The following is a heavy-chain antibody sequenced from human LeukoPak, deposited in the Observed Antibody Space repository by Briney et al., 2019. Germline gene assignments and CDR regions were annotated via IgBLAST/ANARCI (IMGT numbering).Heavy chain of an antibody. J-gene: IGHJ4*02. V-gene: IGHV4-34*01. CDR2: INHSGST. Sequence: SETLSLTCAVYGGSFSGYYWSWIRQPPGKGLEWIGEINHSGSTNYNPSLKSRVTISVDTSKNQFSLKLSSVTAADTAVYYCARSTPRGYCNDYWGQGTLVTVSS. D-gene: IGHD2-15*01. CDR1: GGSFSGYY. CDR3: ARSTPRGYCNDY.